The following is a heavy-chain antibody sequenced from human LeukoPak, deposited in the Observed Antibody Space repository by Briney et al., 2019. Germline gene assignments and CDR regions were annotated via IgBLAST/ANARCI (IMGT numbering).Heavy chain of an antibody. CDR3: ASGYEFGEWYAFDI. Sequence: LPGGSLRLSCAASGFTFSSYAMSWVRQAPGKGLEWVSAISGSGGSTYYADSVKGRFTISRDNSKNTLYLQMNSLRAEDTAVYYCASGYEFGEWYAFDIWGQGTMVTVSS. CDR2: ISGSGGST. D-gene: IGHD3-10*01. J-gene: IGHJ3*02. CDR1: GFTFSSYA. V-gene: IGHV3-23*01.